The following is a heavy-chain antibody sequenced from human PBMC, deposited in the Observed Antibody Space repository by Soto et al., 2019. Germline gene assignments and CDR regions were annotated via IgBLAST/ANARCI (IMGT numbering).Heavy chain of an antibody. CDR3: AKIPLPALRFLEWENDY. CDR1: GFTLSSYV. CDR2: ISGSGGST. J-gene: IGHJ4*02. D-gene: IGHD3-3*01. V-gene: IGHV3-23*01. Sequence: GGSLRLSCAASGFTLSSYVMSWVRQAPGKGLEWVSAISGSGGSTYYADSVKGRFTISRDNSKNTLYLQMNSLRAEDTAVYYCAKIPLPALRFLEWENDYWGQGTLVTVSS.